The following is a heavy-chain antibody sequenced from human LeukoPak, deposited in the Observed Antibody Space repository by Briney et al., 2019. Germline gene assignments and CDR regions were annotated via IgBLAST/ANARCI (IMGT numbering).Heavy chain of an antibody. Sequence: GGSLRLPCAASGFTFSNYAMSWVREAPGKGLEWVSAINDSGGSTYYADSVKGRFTISRDNSKNTLYLQMNSLRAEDTAVYYCARDRPRPGLRLGELSSEPPDYWGQGTLVTVSS. CDR3: ARDRPRPGLRLGELSSEPPDY. D-gene: IGHD3-16*02. V-gene: IGHV3-23*01. CDR2: INDSGGST. J-gene: IGHJ4*02. CDR1: GFTFSNYA.